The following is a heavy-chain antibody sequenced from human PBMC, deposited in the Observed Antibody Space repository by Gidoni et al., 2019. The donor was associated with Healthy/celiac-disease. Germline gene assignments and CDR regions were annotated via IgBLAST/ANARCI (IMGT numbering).Heavy chain of an antibody. CDR2: IWYDGSNK. CDR1: GFTFSSYG. CDR3: AREETHSSSWWKDFDY. J-gene: IGHJ4*02. Sequence: QVQLVESGGGVVQPGRSLRLSCAASGFTFSSYGMHWVRQAPGKGLEWVAVIWYDGSNKYYADSVKGRFTISRDNSKNTLYLQMNSLRAEDTAVYYCAREETHSSSWWKDFDYWGQGTLVTVSS. V-gene: IGHV3-33*01. D-gene: IGHD6-13*01.